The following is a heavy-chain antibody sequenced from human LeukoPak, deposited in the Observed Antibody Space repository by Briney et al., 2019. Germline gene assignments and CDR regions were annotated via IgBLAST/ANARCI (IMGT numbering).Heavy chain of an antibody. CDR1: GYSFTSFW. CDR3: ARTSPTYDSSSYLSAFDI. D-gene: IGHD3-22*01. J-gene: IGHJ3*02. Sequence: GESLKTSCKGSGYSFTSFWIGWVRQMPGKGLEGMGSIYPCDSDTRYSPSFQGQVSISADKPISTAYLQWSSLKASDTAMSDCARTSPTYDSSSYLSAFDIWGQGTMVTVSS. V-gene: IGHV5-51*01. CDR2: IYPCDSDT.